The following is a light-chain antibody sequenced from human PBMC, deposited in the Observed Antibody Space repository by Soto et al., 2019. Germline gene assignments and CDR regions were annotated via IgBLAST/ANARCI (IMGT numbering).Light chain of an antibody. CDR1: QNNKNY. V-gene: IGKV4-1*01. J-gene: IGKJ4*01. CDR3: QQFYSSPLT. CDR2: WAS. Sequence: DIVVTQSPDSLAVSLGERATINCKSSQNNKNYLAWYQQRPGQPPKLLIYWASSRESGVPDRFTGSGSGTDFTLSISSLQAEDVAVYYCQQFYSSPLTFGGGTKVDI.